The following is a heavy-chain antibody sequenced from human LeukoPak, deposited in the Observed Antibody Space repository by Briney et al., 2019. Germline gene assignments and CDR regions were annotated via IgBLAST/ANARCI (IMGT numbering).Heavy chain of an antibody. Sequence: GGSLRLSCAASGFTFSNAWMSWVRQAPGKGLEWVGRIKSKTDGGTTDYAAPVKGRFTISRDDSKNTLYLQMNSLKTEDTAVYYCARRAIFGSGYSSVTTYYFDYWGQGTLVTVSS. D-gene: IGHD3-3*01. V-gene: IGHV3-15*01. CDR3: ARRAIFGSGYSSVTTYYFDY. J-gene: IGHJ4*02. CDR1: GFTFSNAW. CDR2: IKSKTDGGTT.